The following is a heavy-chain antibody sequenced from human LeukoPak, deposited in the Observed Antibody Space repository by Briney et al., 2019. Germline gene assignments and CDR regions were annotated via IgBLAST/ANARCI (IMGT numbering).Heavy chain of an antibody. Sequence: GGPLRLSCAASGFTFDDYGMSWVRQAPGKGLEWVSALSRSGGDTYYVDSVKGRFTISRDNSKNTLYLQMNSLRAEDTAVYYCAKRSDYGGNSNYFDFWGQGTLVTVSS. CDR1: GFTFDDYG. CDR2: LSRSGGDT. J-gene: IGHJ4*02. V-gene: IGHV3-23*01. CDR3: AKRSDYGGNSNYFDF. D-gene: IGHD4-23*01.